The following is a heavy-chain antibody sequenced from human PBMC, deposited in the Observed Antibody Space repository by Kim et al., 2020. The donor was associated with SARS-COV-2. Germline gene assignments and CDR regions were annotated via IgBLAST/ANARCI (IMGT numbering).Heavy chain of an antibody. J-gene: IGHJ4*02. CDR3: ASLDYYGSGSYYGDIAFDY. Sequence: GGSLRLSCAASGFTFSSYSMNWVRQAPGKGLEWVSSISSSSSYIYYADSVKGRFTISRDNAKNSLYLQMNSLRAEDTAVCYCASLDYYGSGSYYGDIAFDYWGQGTLVTVSS. CDR2: ISSSSSYI. V-gene: IGHV3-21*01. D-gene: IGHD3-10*01. CDR1: GFTFSSYS.